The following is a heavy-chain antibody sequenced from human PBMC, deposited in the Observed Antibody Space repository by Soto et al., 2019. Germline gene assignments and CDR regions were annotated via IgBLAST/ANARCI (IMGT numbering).Heavy chain of an antibody. V-gene: IGHV1-24*01. CDR1: GYTLTELS. J-gene: IGHJ4*02. Sequence: ASVEVSCKVSGYTLTELSMHWVRQAPGKGLEWMGGFDPEDGETIYAQKFQGRVTMTEDTSTDTAYMELSSLRSEDTAVYYCATSLFGVGATSYWGQGTLVTVSS. CDR2: FDPEDGET. D-gene: IGHD1-26*01. CDR3: ATSLFGVGATSY.